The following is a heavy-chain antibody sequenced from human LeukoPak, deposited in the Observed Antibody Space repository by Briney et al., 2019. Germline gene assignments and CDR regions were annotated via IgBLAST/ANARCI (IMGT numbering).Heavy chain of an antibody. V-gene: IGHV4-34*01. J-gene: IGHJ5*02. CDR1: GGSFSGYY. CDR2: INHSGST. D-gene: IGHD5-24*01. Sequence: SETLSLTCAVYGGSFSGYYWSWIRQPPGKGLEWIGEINHSGSTNYNPSLKSRVTISVDTSKNQFSLKLSSVTAADTAVYYCARSSRWLSMNWFDPWGQGTLVTVSS. CDR3: ARSSRWLSMNWFDP.